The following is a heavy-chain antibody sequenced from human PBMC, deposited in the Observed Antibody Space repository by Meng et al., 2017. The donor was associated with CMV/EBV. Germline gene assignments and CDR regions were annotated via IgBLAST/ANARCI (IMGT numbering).Heavy chain of an antibody. CDR2: INPSGGST. D-gene: IGHD2-15*01. CDR3: ARVCGGSCFDY. CDR1: GYTFTSYY. Sequence: QVQLVQAGAEVKKPGASVKVSCKASGYTFTSYYMHWVRQAPGQGLERMGIINPSGGSTSYAQKFQGRVTMTRDTSTSTAYMELSSLRSEDTAVYYCARVCGGSCFDYWGQGTLVTVSS. V-gene: IGHV1-46*01. J-gene: IGHJ4*02.